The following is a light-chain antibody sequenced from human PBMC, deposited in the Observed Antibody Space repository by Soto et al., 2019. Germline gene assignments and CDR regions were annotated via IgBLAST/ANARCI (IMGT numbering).Light chain of an antibody. Sequence: EIVMTQSPVALSVSPGKRAALSCRASQSVGRNFAWYQQRPGQAPRVLIYGTSTRATGVPARFSGSGSGTDLTLTISSLQSEDFAVYFCQQYNNWPYTFGQGTRLEIK. V-gene: IGKV3-15*01. J-gene: IGKJ2*01. CDR1: QSVGRN. CDR2: GTS. CDR3: QQYNNWPYT.